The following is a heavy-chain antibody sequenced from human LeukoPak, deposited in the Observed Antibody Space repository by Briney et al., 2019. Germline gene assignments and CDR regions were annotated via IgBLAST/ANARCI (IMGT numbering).Heavy chain of an antibody. CDR2: ISGSGGST. CDR1: GFTFSSYA. CDR3: AKDIVVVVAATNIKPSGYMDV. Sequence: GGSLRLSCAASGFTFSSYAMSWVRQAPGKGLEWASAISGSGGSTYYADSVKGRFTISRDNSKNTLYLQMNSLRAEDTAVYYCAKDIVVVVAATNIKPSGYMDVWGKGTTVTVSS. V-gene: IGHV3-23*01. D-gene: IGHD2-15*01. J-gene: IGHJ6*03.